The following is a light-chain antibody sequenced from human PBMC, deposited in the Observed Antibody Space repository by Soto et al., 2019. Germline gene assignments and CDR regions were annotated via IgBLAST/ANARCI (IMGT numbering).Light chain of an antibody. CDR1: QSISNW. J-gene: IGKJ1*01. Sequence: DIQMTQSPSTLSAFVGDRVTITCLASQSISNWLAWYQQKPGKAPKLLIYKASNLESGVPSRFTGSGSGTEFTLTISSLQPDDFATYYCQQYNSWTFGQGTKVDI. CDR3: QQYNSWT. V-gene: IGKV1-5*03. CDR2: KAS.